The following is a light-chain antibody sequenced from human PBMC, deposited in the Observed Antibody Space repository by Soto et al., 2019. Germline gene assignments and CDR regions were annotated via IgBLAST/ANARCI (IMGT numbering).Light chain of an antibody. J-gene: IGKJ1*01. V-gene: IGKV3-20*01. CDR2: GAF. CDR3: QQYGSSGT. CDR1: QTVSNY. Sequence: EIVLTQSPAILSLSPGDTATLSFRASQTVSNYLTWYQQKPGQAPRLLIYGAFNRATGIPDRFSGSGSGTDFTLTISRLEPEDFAVYYCQQYGSSGTFGQGTKVDIK.